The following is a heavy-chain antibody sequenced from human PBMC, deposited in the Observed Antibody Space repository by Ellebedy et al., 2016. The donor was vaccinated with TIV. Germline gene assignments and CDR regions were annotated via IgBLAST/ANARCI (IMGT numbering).Heavy chain of an antibody. Sequence: GESLKISXAASGFTFSDYYMSWIRQAPGKGLEWVSYISSSGSTIYYADSVKGRFTISRDNAKNSLYLQMNSLRAEDTAVYYCARVLEKPYGMDVWGQGTTVTVSS. CDR1: GFTFSDYY. D-gene: IGHD3-3*02. V-gene: IGHV3-11*01. CDR3: ARVLEKPYGMDV. J-gene: IGHJ6*02. CDR2: ISSSGSTI.